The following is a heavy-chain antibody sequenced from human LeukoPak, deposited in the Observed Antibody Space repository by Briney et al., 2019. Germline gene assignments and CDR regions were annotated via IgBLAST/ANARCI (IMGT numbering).Heavy chain of an antibody. CDR1: GFTFSSYW. CDR2: IKQDGSEK. V-gene: IGHV3-7*01. CDR3: ARVRAFGSGSQSEKGYYYYYYMDV. J-gene: IGHJ6*03. Sequence: GGSLRLSCAASGFTFSSYWMSWVRQAPGKGLEWVANIKQDGSEKYYVDSVKGRFTISRDNAKNTLYLQMNSLRAEDTAVYYCARVRAFGSGSQSEKGYYYYYYMDVWGKGTTVTVSS. D-gene: IGHD3-10*01.